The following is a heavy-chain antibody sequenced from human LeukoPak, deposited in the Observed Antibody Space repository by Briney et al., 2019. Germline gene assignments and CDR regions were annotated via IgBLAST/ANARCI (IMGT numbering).Heavy chain of an antibody. CDR1: GASFTGYY. D-gene: IGHD3-22*01. Sequence: SETLSLTCDVYGASFTGYYWSWIRQSPGKGLEWIGEMNQRGSMNYNPSLKSRVTISVDTSKNQFSLKLSSVTAADTAVYYCASYYYDSSGYIGWFDPWGQGTLVTVSS. CDR2: MNQRGSM. CDR3: ASYYYDSSGYIGWFDP. V-gene: IGHV4-34*01. J-gene: IGHJ5*02.